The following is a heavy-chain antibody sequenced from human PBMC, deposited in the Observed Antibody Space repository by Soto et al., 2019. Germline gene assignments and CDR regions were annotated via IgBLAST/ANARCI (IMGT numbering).Heavy chain of an antibody. D-gene: IGHD3-3*01. CDR2: IYYSGST. Sequence: PSETMYITSTVSVDSISSGCHYWSWIRQHPGKGLEWIGYIYYSGSTYYNPSLKSRITISVDTSKNQFSLKLSSVTAADTAVYYCVRGIGGYFHYWGQGSLVTVSS. J-gene: IGHJ4*02. CDR3: VRGIGGYFHY. V-gene: IGHV4-31*03. CDR1: VDSISSGCHY.